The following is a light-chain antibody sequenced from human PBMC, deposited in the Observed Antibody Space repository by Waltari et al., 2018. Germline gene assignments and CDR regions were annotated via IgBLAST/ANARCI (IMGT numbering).Light chain of an antibody. CDR1: QDISRS. J-gene: IGKJ4*01. CDR2: AAY. V-gene: IGKV1-27*01. CDR3: QEYKTTPLT. Sequence: DIQMTQSPASLSASVGGRVTITCRARQDISRSFAWYQHKPGKGPKLLIYAAYTLQFGVPSRFSATGSGTEFTLTISGLQPEDVAVYYCQEYKTTPLTFGGGTKVEI.